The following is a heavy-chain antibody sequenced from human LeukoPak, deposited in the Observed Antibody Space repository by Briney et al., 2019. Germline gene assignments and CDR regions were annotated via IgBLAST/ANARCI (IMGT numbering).Heavy chain of an antibody. D-gene: IGHD6-13*01. CDR1: GFTFSSYA. J-gene: IGHJ4*02. CDR3: AKAPRIAAGAREFMFDY. V-gene: IGHV3-23*01. Sequence: PGGSLRLSCAASGFTFSSYAMIWVRQAPGKGLEWVSVISGSGCTTYYADSVRGRFTIPRDNSKNTLYLQMNSLRAEDTAVYYCAKAPRIAAGAREFMFDYWGQGTLVTVSS. CDR2: ISGSGCTT.